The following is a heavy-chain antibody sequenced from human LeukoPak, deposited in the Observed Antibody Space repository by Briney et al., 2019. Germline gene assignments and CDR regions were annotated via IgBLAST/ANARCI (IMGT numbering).Heavy chain of an antibody. J-gene: IGHJ5*02. D-gene: IGHD1-26*01. Sequence: GGSLRLSCAASGFTVSSNYMSWVRQAPGKGLEWVSVIYSGGSTYYADSVKGRFTISRDNFKNTLYLQMNSLRAEDTAVYYCARDVGANNWFDPWGQGTLVTVSS. V-gene: IGHV3-66*01. CDR1: GFTVSSNY. CDR3: ARDVGANNWFDP. CDR2: IYSGGST.